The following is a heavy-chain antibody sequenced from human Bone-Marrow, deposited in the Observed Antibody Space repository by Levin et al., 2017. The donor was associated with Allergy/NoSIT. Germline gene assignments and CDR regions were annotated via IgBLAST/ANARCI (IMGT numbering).Heavy chain of an antibody. CDR2: LINTGDII. CDR3: ARRGKGQLIDVIDY. CDR1: GFTISTYE. J-gene: IGHJ4*02. V-gene: IGHV3-48*03. Sequence: GESLKISCAASGFTISTYEMIWVRQAPGKGLEWLAFLINTGDIIYYADSVQGRFTISRDNAENSLFLQMNSLRADDTAVYYCARRGKGQLIDVIDYWGQGTLVTVSS. D-gene: IGHD2/OR15-2a*01.